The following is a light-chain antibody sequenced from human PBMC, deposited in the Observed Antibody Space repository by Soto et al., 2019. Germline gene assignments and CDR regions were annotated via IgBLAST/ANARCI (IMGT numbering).Light chain of an antibody. CDR1: SSDIGRYNY. V-gene: IGLV2-14*03. Sequence: QSALTQPASLFGSPGQSITISCTGTSSDIGRYNYVSWYQQHPGKAPKLVIYGVSNRPAGVSNRFSGSKFDNTASLTISGLQAEDEADYYCNSYTISSAPVFGTGTKLTVL. J-gene: IGLJ1*01. CDR3: NSYTISSAPV. CDR2: GVS.